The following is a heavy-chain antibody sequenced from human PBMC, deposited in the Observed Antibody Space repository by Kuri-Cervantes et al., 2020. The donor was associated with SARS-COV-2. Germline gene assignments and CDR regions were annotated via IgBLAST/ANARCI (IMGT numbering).Heavy chain of an antibody. CDR3: ARDGYDFWSGSFFAI. V-gene: IGHV1-18*01. D-gene: IGHD3-3*01. Sequence: ASVKVSCKASGGTFSNYALSWVRQAPGQGLEWMGWISAYNGNTNYAQKLQGRVTMTTDTSTSTAYMELRSLRSDDTAVYYCARDGYDFWSGSFFAIWGQGKMVTVS. CDR2: ISAYNGNT. CDR1: GGTFSNYA. J-gene: IGHJ3*02.